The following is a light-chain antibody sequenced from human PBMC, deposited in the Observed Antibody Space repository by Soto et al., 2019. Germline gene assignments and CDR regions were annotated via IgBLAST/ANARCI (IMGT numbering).Light chain of an antibody. J-gene: IGKJ2*01. Sequence: DIQMTQSPPTLSASVGDRVTITCRASQSISSWLAWYQQKPGKAPKPLIYKASSLESGVPSRFSGSRSGTEFTLTISNLQPDDFASYYCQQYHSSPYTFGQGTKLEIK. V-gene: IGKV1-5*03. CDR2: KAS. CDR3: QQYHSSPYT. CDR1: QSISSW.